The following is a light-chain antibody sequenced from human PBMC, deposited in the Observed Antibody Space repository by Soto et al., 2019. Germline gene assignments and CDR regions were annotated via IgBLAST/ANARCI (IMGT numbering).Light chain of an antibody. CDR3: QQHNTYAGT. V-gene: IGKV1-5*03. Sequence: DIQVTQSPSTLSASVGDRVTITCRTSQSIDDWLAWYQQKPGKAPKLLIYKASNLETGVPSRFSGSGSGTEFTLTINGLQPDEFGDYYCQQHNTYAGTFGQGTKVQIK. J-gene: IGKJ1*01. CDR2: KAS. CDR1: QSIDDW.